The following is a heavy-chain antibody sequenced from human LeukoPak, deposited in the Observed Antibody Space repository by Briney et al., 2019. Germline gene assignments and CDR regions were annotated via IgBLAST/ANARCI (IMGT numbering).Heavy chain of an antibody. CDR2: IRYDGSNK. V-gene: IGHV3-30*02. D-gene: IGHD3-10*01. CDR3: AKGYGSGSYYRDYYFDY. J-gene: IGHJ4*02. Sequence: PGGSLRLSCAASGFTFSSYGMHWVRQAPGKGLEWVAFIRYDGSNKYYADSVKGRFTISRDNSKNTLYLQMNSLRAEDTAVYYCAKGYGSGSYYRDYYFDYWGQGTLVTVSS. CDR1: GFTFSSYG.